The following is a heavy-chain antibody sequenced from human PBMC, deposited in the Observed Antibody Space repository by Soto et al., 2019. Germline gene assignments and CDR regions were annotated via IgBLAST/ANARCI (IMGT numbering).Heavy chain of an antibody. CDR3: VQDGQWLGRSGNYYYYGMDV. D-gene: IGHD6-19*01. CDR2: ISGSGGST. Sequence: GGSLRLSCAASGFTFSSYAMSWVRQAPGRGLEWVSAISGSGGSTYYADSVKGRFTIPRDNSKNTLYLQMNSLRAEDTAVYYCVQDGQWLGRSGNYYYYGMDVWGQGTTVTVSS. J-gene: IGHJ6*02. CDR1: GFTFSSYA. V-gene: IGHV3-23*01.